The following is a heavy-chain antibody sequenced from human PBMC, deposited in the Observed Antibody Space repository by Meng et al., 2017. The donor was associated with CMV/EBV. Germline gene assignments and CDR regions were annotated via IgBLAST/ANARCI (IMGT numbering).Heavy chain of an antibody. Sequence: LSGYYWSWIRQPPGKGLEWIGEIDHSGSTNYNPSRKKQDTISVDTSKNQFSLKLSSVTAADTAVYYCARVRHSFVVVPAAKCYWFDPWGQGTLVTVSS. J-gene: IGHJ5*02. D-gene: IGHD2-2*01. V-gene: IGHV4-34*01. CDR2: IDHSGST. CDR1: LSGYY. CDR3: ARVRHSFVVVPAAKCYWFDP.